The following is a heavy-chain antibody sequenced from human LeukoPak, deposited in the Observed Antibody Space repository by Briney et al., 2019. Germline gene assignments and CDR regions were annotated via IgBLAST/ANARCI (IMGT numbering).Heavy chain of an antibody. CDR1: GFTFSSYS. D-gene: IGHD2-2*01. Sequence: GGSLRLSCAASGFTFSSYSMNWFRQAPGKGLEWVGFIRSKAYGGTTEYAASVKGRFTISRDDSKSIAYLQMNSLKTEDTAVYYCTREGYAYEYYFDYWGQGTLVTVSS. J-gene: IGHJ4*02. V-gene: IGHV3-49*03. CDR2: IRSKAYGGTT. CDR3: TREGYAYEYYFDY.